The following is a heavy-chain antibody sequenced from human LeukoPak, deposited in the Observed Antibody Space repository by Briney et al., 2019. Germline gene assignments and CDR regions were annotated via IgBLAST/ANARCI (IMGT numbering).Heavy chain of an antibody. CDR2: IHGDGFTT. CDR3: VRIADDGFDV. J-gene: IGHJ3*01. D-gene: IGHD2-15*01. V-gene: IGHV3-74*01. Sequence: GSLRLSCAASGFTFSNFWLHWVRQAPGKGLVWVSRIHGDGFTTSFADSVKGRFTISRDNAKNTLYLQLNSLRADDTAVYFCVRIADDGFDVWGQGTMVTVSS. CDR1: GFTFSNFW.